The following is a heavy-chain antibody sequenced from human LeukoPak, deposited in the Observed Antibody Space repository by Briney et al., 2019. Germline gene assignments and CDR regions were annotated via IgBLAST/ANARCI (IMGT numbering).Heavy chain of an antibody. D-gene: IGHD4-17*01. CDR3: VSGGEAAFDI. V-gene: IGHV4-34*01. CDR1: GGSFSSYY. J-gene: IGHJ3*02. CDR2: INHSGST. Sequence: PSETLSLTCAVYGGSFSSYYWSWIRQPPGKGLEWIGEINHSGSTNYNPSLKSRVTISVDTSKNQFSLKLSSVTAAATAVYYSVSGGEAAFDIWGQRKMGTVSS.